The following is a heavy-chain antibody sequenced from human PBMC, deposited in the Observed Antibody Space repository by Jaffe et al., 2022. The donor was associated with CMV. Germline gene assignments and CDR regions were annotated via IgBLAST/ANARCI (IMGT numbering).Heavy chain of an antibody. J-gene: IGHJ6*02. CDR1: GGSISSSSYY. CDR2: IYYTGST. D-gene: IGHD6-25*01. Sequence: QLQLQGSGPGVVKPSETLSLTCTVSGGSISSSSYYWGWIRQPPGKGLDWIGIIYYTGSTYYNPSLKSRVTISVDTSKNQFSLRLSSVTAADTAVYYCARQFHTAAGLAYSYYYGMDVWGQGTTVTVSS. CDR3: ARQFHTAAGLAYSYYYGMDV. V-gene: IGHV4-39*01.